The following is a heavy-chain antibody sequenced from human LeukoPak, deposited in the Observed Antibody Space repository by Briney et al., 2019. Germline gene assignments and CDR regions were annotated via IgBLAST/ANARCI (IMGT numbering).Heavy chain of an antibody. CDR1: GGSISSSSYY. CDR3: ARLTGYSSESWFNP. CDR2: IYYSGST. V-gene: IGHV4-39*07. J-gene: IGHJ5*02. D-gene: IGHD3-9*01. Sequence: SETLSLTCTVSGGSISSSSYYWGWIRQPPGKGLEWIGSIYYSGSTYYNPSLKSRVTISVDTSKNQFSLKLSSVTAADTAVYYCARLTGYSSESWFNPWGQGTLVTVSS.